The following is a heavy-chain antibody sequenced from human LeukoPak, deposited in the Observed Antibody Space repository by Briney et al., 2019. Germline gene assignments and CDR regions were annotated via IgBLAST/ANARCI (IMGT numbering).Heavy chain of an antibody. CDR2: XNHSGNT. D-gene: IGHD3-22*01. V-gene: IGHV4-34*01. Sequence: RQXPGKGPEWIGXXNHSGNTNYNPSLKRRVFMSVDTAKNQFSLKLNSVTAADTAVYYCARGGYFDSSGYPNPLDYWGQGTRVTVSS. J-gene: IGHJ4*02. CDR3: ARGGYFDSSGYPNPLDY.